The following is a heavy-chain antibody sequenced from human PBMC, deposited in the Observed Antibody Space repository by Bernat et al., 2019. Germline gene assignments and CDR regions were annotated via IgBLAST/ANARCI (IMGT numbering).Heavy chain of an antibody. V-gene: IGHV4-34*01. J-gene: IGHJ4*02. CDR3: ARGRGIVMVTSTHPRRGPNDY. CDR1: GGSLSGHY. Sequence: QVQLQQWGAGLLKPSETLSLTCAAYGGSLSGHYWSWARQPPGKGLEWIGEINHSGSTNYNPSLTSRVTISIDTSKNQFSLKLNSVTAADTAVYYCARGRGIVMVTSTHPRRGPNDYWGQGILVTVSS. CDR2: INHSGST. D-gene: IGHD2-15*01.